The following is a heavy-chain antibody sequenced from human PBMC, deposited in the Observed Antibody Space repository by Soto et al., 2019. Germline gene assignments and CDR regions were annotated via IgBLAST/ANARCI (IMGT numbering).Heavy chain of an antibody. CDR1: GYTFTGYY. J-gene: IGHJ6*02. V-gene: IGHV1-2*04. D-gene: IGHD4-17*01. CDR3: ASGGQAYGDYLNYYYYGMDV. CDR2: INPNSGGT. Sequence: ASVKVSCKASGYTFTGYYMHWVRQAPGQGLEWMGWINPNSGGTNYAQKFQGWVTMTRDTSISTAYMELSRLRSDDTAVYYCASGGQAYGDYLNYYYYGMDVWGQGTTVTVSS.